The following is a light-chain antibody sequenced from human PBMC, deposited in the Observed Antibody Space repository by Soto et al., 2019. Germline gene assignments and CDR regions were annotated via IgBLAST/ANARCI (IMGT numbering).Light chain of an antibody. CDR2: WAS. J-gene: IGKJ3*01. V-gene: IGKV4-1*01. CDR1: QSVLYTSNNKNH. CDR3: HQFYSIPIT. Sequence: DIVMTLSPDSLAVSLGERATINCKSSQSVLYTSNNKNHLAWYQQKPGQPPKLLIYWASTRESGVPDRFSGSGSGTDFTLTISSLQAEDVAVYYCHQFYSIPITFGPGTKVDIK.